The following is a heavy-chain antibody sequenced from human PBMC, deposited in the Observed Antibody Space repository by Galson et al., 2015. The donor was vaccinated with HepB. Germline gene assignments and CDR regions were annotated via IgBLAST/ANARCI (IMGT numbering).Heavy chain of an antibody. Sequence: SETLSLTCTVSGGPISSGSHYWIWVRQPPGKRLEWIGYIFYSGSTNFTPSLRSRVIMSVDTSKSQFSLSLRSVTVADTAVYYCARGFGARTQTLDSWGQGTLVTVSS. D-gene: IGHD3-10*01. CDR3: ARGFGARTQTLDS. CDR1: GGPISSGSHY. J-gene: IGHJ4*02. CDR2: IFYSGST. V-gene: IGHV4-61*01.